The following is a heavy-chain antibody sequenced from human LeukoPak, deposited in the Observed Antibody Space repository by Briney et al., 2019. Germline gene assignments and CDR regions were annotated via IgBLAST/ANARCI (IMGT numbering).Heavy chain of an antibody. J-gene: IGHJ4*02. D-gene: IGHD3-16*02. Sequence: GGSLSLSCAASGLTFSSYSMNWVRQAPGKGLEWVSSISSSSSYIYYADSVKGRFTISRDNAKNSLYLQMNSLRAEDTAVYYCARDGGGDYVWGSYRRDFDYWGQGTLVTVSS. CDR1: GLTFSSYS. CDR2: ISSSSSYI. V-gene: IGHV3-21*01. CDR3: ARDGGGDYVWGSYRRDFDY.